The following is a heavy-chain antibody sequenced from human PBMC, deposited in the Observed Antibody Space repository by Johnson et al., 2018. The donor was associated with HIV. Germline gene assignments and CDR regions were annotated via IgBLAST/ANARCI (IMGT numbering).Heavy chain of an antibody. CDR3: AKDQGWFGEFMNAFDI. CDR2: ISYDGSNK. Sequence: QVQLVESGGGVVQPGRSLRLSCAASGFTFSSYGMHWVRQAPGKGLEWVAVISYDGSNKYYADSVKGRFTISRDNSKNTLYLQMNSLRAEDTAVYYCAKDQGWFGEFMNAFDIWGQGTMVTVSS. CDR1: GFTFSSYG. V-gene: IGHV3-30*18. J-gene: IGHJ3*02. D-gene: IGHD3-10*01.